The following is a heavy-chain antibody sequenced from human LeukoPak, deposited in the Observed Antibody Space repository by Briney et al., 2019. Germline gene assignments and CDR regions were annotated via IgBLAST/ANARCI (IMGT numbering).Heavy chain of an antibody. CDR3: ARDGGSRDYGDFLFDY. CDR2: IKQDGSDR. CDR1: GFTFSNYW. D-gene: IGHD4-17*01. V-gene: IGHV3-7*01. J-gene: IGHJ4*02. Sequence: GGSLRLSCVASGFTFSNYWMTWVRHAPGKGLEWVATIKQDGSDRYYVDSVKGRFTISRDNAMTSLYLQMNSLRAEDTAVYYCARDGGSRDYGDFLFDYWGQGTLVTVSS.